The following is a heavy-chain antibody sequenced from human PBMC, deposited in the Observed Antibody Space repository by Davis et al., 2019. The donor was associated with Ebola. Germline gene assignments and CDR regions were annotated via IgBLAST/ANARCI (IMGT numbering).Heavy chain of an antibody. CDR2: MDHSGST. J-gene: IGHJ6*02. Sequence: SETLSLTCAVHGGSFSGYYWSWIRQPPGKGLEWIGEMDHSGSTNYNPSLKSRVTISVDTSKNQFSLKLSSVTAADTAVYYCAREPRRWVVVPAATYYYYYGMDVWGQGTTVTVSS. V-gene: IGHV4-34*01. CDR3: AREPRRWVVVPAATYYYYYGMDV. D-gene: IGHD2-2*01. CDR1: GGSFSGYY.